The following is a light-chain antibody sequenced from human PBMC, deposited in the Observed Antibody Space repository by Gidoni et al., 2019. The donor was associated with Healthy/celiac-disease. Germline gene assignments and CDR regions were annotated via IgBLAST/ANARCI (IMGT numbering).Light chain of an antibody. CDR3: QHFDNLPRYT. J-gene: IGKJ2*01. V-gene: IGKV1-33*01. CDR1: QDISNY. CDR2: EAS. Sequence: DIQMTQSPSSLSASVGDRVTITCQASQDISNYLNWYQQKPGKAPKLLIYEASKLEIGVTSRFSGSGAGTDFTFTISSLQPEDIATYYCQHFDNLPRYTFGQGTKLEIK.